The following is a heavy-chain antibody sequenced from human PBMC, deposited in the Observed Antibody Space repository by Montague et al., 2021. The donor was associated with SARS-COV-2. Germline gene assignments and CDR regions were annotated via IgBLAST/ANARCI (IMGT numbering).Heavy chain of an antibody. CDR3: ARYTSRMYGSFDY. V-gene: IGHV2-5*02. CDR2: IYWDDDK. Sequence: PALVKPTQTLTLTCTVSGFSLNTNGMGVGWIRQPPGEAPAWLALIYWDDDKRYSPSLKTRLTFTKDTSRNQVVLTMTNVDPGDTGTYFCARYTSRMYGSFDYWGQGALVSVSS. J-gene: IGHJ4*02. CDR1: GFSLNTNGMG. D-gene: IGHD3-16*02.